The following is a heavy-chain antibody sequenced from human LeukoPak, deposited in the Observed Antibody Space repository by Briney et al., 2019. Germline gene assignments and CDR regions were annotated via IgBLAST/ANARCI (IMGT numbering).Heavy chain of an antibody. CDR2: IIPIFGTA. D-gene: IGHD6-13*01. CDR3: ARSIAAAGSPDL. J-gene: IGHJ4*02. V-gene: IGHV1-69*13. Sequence: ASVKVSCKASEGTFSSYAISWVRQAPGQGLEWMGGIIPIFGTANYAQKFQGRVTITADESTSTAYMELSSLRSEDTAVYYCARSIAAAGSPDLWGQGTLVTVSS. CDR1: EGTFSSYA.